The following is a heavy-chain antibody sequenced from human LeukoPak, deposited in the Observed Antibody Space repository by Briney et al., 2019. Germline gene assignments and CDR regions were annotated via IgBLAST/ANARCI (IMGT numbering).Heavy chain of an antibody. CDR2: IYYSGTT. D-gene: IGHD5-24*01. CDR3: GRHSYRGWLQFFDY. V-gene: IGHV4-39*01. J-gene: IGHJ4*02. Sequence: SETLSLTCTVSGGSISSSSYYWGWIRQPPGKGLEWIGSIYYSGTTYYNPSLKSRVTISADTSKNQFSLKLSSVTAADTAVYYCGRHSYRGWLQFFDYWGQGTRVTVSS. CDR1: GGSISSSSYY.